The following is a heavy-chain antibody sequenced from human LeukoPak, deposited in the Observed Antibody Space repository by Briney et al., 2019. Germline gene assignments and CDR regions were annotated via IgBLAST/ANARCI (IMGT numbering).Heavy chain of an antibody. J-gene: IGHJ5*02. D-gene: IGHD3-10*01. CDR2: VKPDTGAT. CDR1: GYVFTAYY. CDR3: ARERPTLLTRIRGIATAPDH. V-gene: IGHV1-2*02. Sequence: GASVKVSCKTSGYVFTAYYIHWVRQAPGQGLEWLGFVKPDTGATNSAQQLQGRVSVTSDASVTTAYMELSGLTSDDTALYFCARERPTLLTRIRGIATAPDHWGQGTLVTVFS.